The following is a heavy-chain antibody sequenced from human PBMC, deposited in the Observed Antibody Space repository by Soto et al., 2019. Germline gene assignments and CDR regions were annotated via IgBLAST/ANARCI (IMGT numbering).Heavy chain of an antibody. J-gene: IGHJ4*02. CDR1: GYTFTSYG. Sequence: QVQLVQSGAEVKKPGASVKVSCKASGYTFTSYGISWVRQAPGQGLEWMGWISAYNGNTNYAQKLQGRVTMTTDTTTSTAYMELRSLRSDDTAVYYCARDGGIPTLWFGELGFVDYWGQGTLVTVSS. CDR3: ARDGGIPTLWFGELGFVDY. D-gene: IGHD3-10*01. CDR2: ISAYNGNT. V-gene: IGHV1-18*01.